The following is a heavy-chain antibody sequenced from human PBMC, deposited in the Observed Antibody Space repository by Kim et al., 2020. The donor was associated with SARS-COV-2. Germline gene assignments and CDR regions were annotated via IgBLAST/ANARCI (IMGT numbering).Heavy chain of an antibody. CDR2: INAGNGNT. V-gene: IGHV1-3*01. CDR3: ARGKVRSSSWWLDNDAFDI. CDR1: GYTFTSYA. Sequence: ASVKVSCKASGYTFTSYAMHWVRQAPGQRLEWMGWINAGNGNTKYSQKFQGRVTITRDTSASTAYMELNSLRSEDTAVYYCARGKVRSSSWWLDNDAFDIWGQGTMVTVSS. D-gene: IGHD6-13*01. J-gene: IGHJ3*02.